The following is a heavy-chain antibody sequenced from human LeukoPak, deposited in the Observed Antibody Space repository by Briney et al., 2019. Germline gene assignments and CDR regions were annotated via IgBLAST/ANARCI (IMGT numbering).Heavy chain of an antibody. V-gene: IGHV4-59*08. CDR2: IYYSGST. J-gene: IGHJ5*02. Sequence: SETLSLTCTVSGGSISSYYWSWIRQPPGKGLEWIGYIYYSGSTNYNPSLKSRVTISVDTSKNQFSLKLSSVTAADTAVYYCASFLGYCSSTSCFSDWFDPWGQGTQVTVSS. CDR1: GGSISSYY. CDR3: ASFLGYCSSTSCFSDWFDP. D-gene: IGHD2-2*01.